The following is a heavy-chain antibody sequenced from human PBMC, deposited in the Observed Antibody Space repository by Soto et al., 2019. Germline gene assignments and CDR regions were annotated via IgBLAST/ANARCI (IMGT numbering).Heavy chain of an antibody. D-gene: IGHD2-15*01. V-gene: IGHV4-31*03. Sequence: QVQLQESGPGLVKPSQTLSLTCTVSGGSISSGGYYWSWIRQHPGKGLEWIGYIYYSGSTYYNPSLQSRVTISVDTSKNQFSLKLSSVTAADTAVYYCARVYCSGGSCYEFDIWGQGTMVTVSS. J-gene: IGHJ3*02. CDR1: GGSISSGGYY. CDR3: ARVYCSGGSCYEFDI. CDR2: IYYSGST.